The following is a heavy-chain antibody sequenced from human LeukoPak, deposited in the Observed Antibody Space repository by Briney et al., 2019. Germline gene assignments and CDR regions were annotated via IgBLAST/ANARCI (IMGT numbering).Heavy chain of an antibody. Sequence: GASVKVSRKASGGTFSSYAISWVRQAPGQGLEWMGWISAYNGNTNYAQKLQGRVTMTTDTSTSTAYMELRSLRSDDTAVYYCARDRGSTYFDYWGQGTLVTVSS. J-gene: IGHJ4*02. CDR2: ISAYNGNT. CDR1: GGTFSSYA. V-gene: IGHV1-18*01. CDR3: ARDRGSTYFDY. D-gene: IGHD2-2*01.